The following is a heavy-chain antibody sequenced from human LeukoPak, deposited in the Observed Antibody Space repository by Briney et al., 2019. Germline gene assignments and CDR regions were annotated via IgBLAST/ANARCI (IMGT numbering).Heavy chain of an antibody. CDR1: GFTVRNNY. J-gene: IGHJ4*02. Sequence: GGSLRLSCAASGFTVRNNYMSWVRQAPGKGLEWVSAISGSGGSTYYADSVKGRFTISRDNSKNTLYLQMNSLRAEDTAVYYCAKVRGIDGYYYFDYWGQGTLVAVSS. V-gene: IGHV3-23*01. CDR3: AKVRGIDGYYYFDY. D-gene: IGHD5-24*01. CDR2: ISGSGGST.